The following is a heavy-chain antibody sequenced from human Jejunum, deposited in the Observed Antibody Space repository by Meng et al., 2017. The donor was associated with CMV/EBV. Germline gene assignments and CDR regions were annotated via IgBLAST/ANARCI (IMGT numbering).Heavy chain of an antibody. V-gene: IGHV4-39*07. CDR1: GCSITTSAYY. CDR2: VFYSGTS. D-gene: IGHD5/OR15-5a*01. CDR3: ARDYSVHGWHKWFDP. Sequence: GCSITTSAYYWAWVRQAPGEGPVWIAGVFYSGTSYYNPSLTSRVTMSVDTSTNQFFLNLYSMTAADTAVYYCARDYSVHGWHKWFDPWGQGIPVTVSS. J-gene: IGHJ5*02.